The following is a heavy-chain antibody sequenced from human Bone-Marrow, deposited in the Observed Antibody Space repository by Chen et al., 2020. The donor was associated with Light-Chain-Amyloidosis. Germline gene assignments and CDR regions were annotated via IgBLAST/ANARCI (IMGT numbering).Heavy chain of an antibody. CDR2: INSDGSST. Sequence: GLVQPGGSLRLSCAASGFTFSSYWMHWVRQAPGKGLVWVSRINSDGSSTSYADSVKGRFTISRDNAKNTLYLQVNSLRAEDTAVYYCARAPYSGSYSDYWGQGTLVTVSS. CDR3: ARAPYSGSYSDY. J-gene: IGHJ4*02. V-gene: IGHV3-74*01. D-gene: IGHD1-26*01. CDR1: GFTFSSYW.